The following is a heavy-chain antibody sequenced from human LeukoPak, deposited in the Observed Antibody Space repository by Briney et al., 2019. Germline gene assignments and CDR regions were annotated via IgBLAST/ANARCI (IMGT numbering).Heavy chain of an antibody. CDR1: GGSISSAIFY. CDR3: ARGFLHIAVAGIPRAFDI. J-gene: IGHJ3*02. D-gene: IGHD6-19*01. Sequence: SETLSLTCSVSGGSISSAIFYWGWIRQPPGMGLEWIGSTFSGGNAYHNPSLKSRVTISVDTSKNQFSLKLSSVTAADTAVYYCARGFLHIAVAGIPRAFDIWGQGTMVTVSS. CDR2: TFSGGNA. V-gene: IGHV4-39*07.